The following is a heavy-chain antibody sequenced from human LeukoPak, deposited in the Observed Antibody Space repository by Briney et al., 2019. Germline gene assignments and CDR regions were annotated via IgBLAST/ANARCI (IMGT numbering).Heavy chain of an antibody. V-gene: IGHV3-33*01. Sequence: GGSLRLSCAASGFTFSSYGMHWVRQAPGKGLEWVAVILNDGSQEKYADSVKGRFTISRDNSKNTLYLQMNSLRAEDTAVYYCARVKGYYGSGSYVFDPWGQGTLVTVSS. J-gene: IGHJ5*02. D-gene: IGHD3-10*01. CDR1: GFTFSSYG. CDR2: ILNDGSQE. CDR3: ARVKGYYGSGSYVFDP.